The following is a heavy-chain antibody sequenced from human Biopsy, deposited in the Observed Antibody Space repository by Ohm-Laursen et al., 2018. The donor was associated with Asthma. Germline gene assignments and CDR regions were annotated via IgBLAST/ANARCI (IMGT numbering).Heavy chain of an antibody. Sequence: SVKPSRKLLGGTFNTYVIGSVRQAPGKGLGWMGGINSAFTTTTYPQTFQYRVTITADDSTSTIYMELSSLRSEDPAVYYCARKAGSCISRTCYSLDFWGQGTLVTVSS. J-gene: IGHJ4*02. V-gene: IGHV1-69*13. CDR1: GGTFNTYV. CDR3: ARKAGSCISRTCYSLDF. D-gene: IGHD2-2*01. CDR2: INSAFTTT.